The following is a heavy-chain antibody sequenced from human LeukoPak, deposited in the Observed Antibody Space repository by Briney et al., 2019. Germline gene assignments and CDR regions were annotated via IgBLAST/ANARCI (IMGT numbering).Heavy chain of an antibody. V-gene: IGHV3-23*01. D-gene: IGHD6-25*01. Sequence: GGSLRLSCAASGFTFSTYAMTWVRQAPGKGLEWVSAISGSGGNTYYANSVKGRFTISRDNSMNTLYLQMNSLRAEDTAIYYCAKDSLPTSGCRGYFDYWGQGTLVPVPS. CDR2: ISGSGGNT. CDR3: AKDSLPTSGCRGYFDY. J-gene: IGHJ4*02. CDR1: GFTFSTYA.